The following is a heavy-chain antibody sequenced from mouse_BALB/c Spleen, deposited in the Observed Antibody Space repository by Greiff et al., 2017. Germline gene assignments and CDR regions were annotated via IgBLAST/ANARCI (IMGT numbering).Heavy chain of an antibody. CDR3: ARLKGFYDGYPPFAY. Sequence: EVKLVESGGGLVKPGGSLKLSCAASGFTFSSYAMSWVRQTPEKRLEWVATISSGGSCTYYPDSVKGRFTISRDNAKNTLYLQMSSLRSEDTAMYYCARLKGFYDGYPPFAYWGQGTLVTVSA. CDR2: ISSGGSCT. CDR1: GFTFSSYA. J-gene: IGHJ3*01. V-gene: IGHV5-9-3*01. D-gene: IGHD2-3*01.